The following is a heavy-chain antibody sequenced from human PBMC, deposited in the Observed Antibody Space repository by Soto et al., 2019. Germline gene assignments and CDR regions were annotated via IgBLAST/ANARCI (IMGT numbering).Heavy chain of an antibody. Sequence: QVQLVQSGAEVKKPGASVKVSCKASGYTFTSYAMHWVRQAPGQRLEWMGWINAGNGNTKYSQKFQGRVTITRDTSASTGYMELSSLRSEDTAVYYCARRPFYGDYGYMDVWGKGTTVTVSS. J-gene: IGHJ6*03. CDR2: INAGNGNT. CDR3: ARRPFYGDYGYMDV. V-gene: IGHV1-3*01. D-gene: IGHD4-17*01. CDR1: GYTFTSYA.